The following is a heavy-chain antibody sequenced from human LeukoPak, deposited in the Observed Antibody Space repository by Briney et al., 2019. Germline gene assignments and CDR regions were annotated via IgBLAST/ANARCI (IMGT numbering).Heavy chain of an antibody. D-gene: IGHD2-21*01. CDR2: LYSGAGT. CDR1: GFTVSSNY. CDR3: AKAPVTSCRGAYCYPFGS. J-gene: IGHJ4*02. V-gene: IGHV3-53*01. Sequence: PGGSLRLSCAASGFTVSSNYMTWVRQAPGKGLEWVSVLYSGAGTYYADSVKGRFTISRDNSKNTLYLQMNSLRAEDAAVYFCAKAPVTSCRGAYCYPFGSWGQGTLVTVSS.